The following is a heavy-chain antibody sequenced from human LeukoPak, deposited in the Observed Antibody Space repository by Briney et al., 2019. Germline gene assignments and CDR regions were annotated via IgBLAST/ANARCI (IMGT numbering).Heavy chain of an antibody. D-gene: IGHD3-22*01. CDR2: ISGRGGGT. J-gene: IGHJ4*02. CDR3: AKRGVVIRVILVGFHKEAYYFDS. V-gene: IGHV3-23*01. CDR1: GITLSNYG. Sequence: GGSLRLSCAVSGITLSNYGMSWVRQAPGKGLEWGAGISGRGGGTNYADSVKGRFTISRDNSKNTLYLQMNRLRAEDTAVYFCAKRGVVIRVILVGFHKEAYYFDSWGQGAQVTVSS.